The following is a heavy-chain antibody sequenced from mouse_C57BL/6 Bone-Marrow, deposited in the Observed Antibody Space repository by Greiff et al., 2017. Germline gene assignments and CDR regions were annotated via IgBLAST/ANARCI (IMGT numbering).Heavy chain of an antibody. CDR1: GYTFTSYW. V-gene: IGHV1-55*01. D-gene: IGHD2-5*01. J-gene: IGHJ1*03. CDR3: ARPYYSNYCYFDV. Sequence: QVQLQQPGAELVKPGASVKMSCKASGYTFTSYWITWVKQRPGQGLEWIGYISPGSGSTNYTEKLKSKATLTVDTSSSTAYMQLSSLTAEDSAVYSCARPYYSNYCYFDVWGTGTTVTVSS. CDR2: ISPGSGST.